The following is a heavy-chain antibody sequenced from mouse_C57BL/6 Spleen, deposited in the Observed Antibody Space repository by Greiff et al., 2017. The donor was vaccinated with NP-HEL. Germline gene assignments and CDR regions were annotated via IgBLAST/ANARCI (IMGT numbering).Heavy chain of an antibody. CDR3: ARRGWDVKGYYAMDY. CDR2: FHPYNDDT. CDR1: GYTFTTYP. V-gene: IGHV1-47*01. D-gene: IGHD4-1*01. J-gene: IGHJ4*01. Sequence: QVQLKESGAELVKPGASVKMSCKASGYTFTTYPIEWMKQNHGKSLEWIGNFHPYNDDTKYNEKFKGKATLTVEKSSSTVYLELSRLTSDDSAVYYCARRGWDVKGYYAMDYWGQGTSVTVSS.